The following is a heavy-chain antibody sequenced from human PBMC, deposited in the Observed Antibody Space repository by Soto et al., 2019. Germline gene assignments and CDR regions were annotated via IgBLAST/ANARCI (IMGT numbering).Heavy chain of an antibody. Sequence: PSETLSLTCTVSGGSISSGGYYWSWIRQHPGKGLEWIGYIYYSGSTYYNPSLKSRVTISVDTSKNQFSLKLSSVTAADTAVYYCARGGYYDSSGYRTPDGWYFDRWGRGTLVTVSS. CDR2: IYYSGST. CDR1: GGSISSGGYY. J-gene: IGHJ2*01. D-gene: IGHD3-22*01. CDR3: ARGGYYDSSGYRTPDGWYFDR. V-gene: IGHV4-31*03.